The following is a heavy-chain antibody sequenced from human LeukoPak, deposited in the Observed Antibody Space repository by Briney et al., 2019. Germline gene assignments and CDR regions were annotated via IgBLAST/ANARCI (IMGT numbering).Heavy chain of an antibody. J-gene: IGHJ4*02. CDR3: ARGVLYCSSTSCSIDY. D-gene: IGHD2-2*01. Sequence: GGSLRLSCAASGFTFSSYSMNWVRQAPGKGLEWVSSISSSSSYIHYADSVKGRFTISRDNAKNSLYLQMNSLRAEDTAVYYCARGVLYCSSTSCSIDYWGQGTLVTVSS. CDR2: ISSSSSYI. CDR1: GFTFSSYS. V-gene: IGHV3-21*01.